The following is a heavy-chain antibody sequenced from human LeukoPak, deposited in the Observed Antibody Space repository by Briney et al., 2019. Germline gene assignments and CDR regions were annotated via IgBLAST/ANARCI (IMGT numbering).Heavy chain of an antibody. V-gene: IGHV1-18*01. CDR2: ISTYDGDT. CDR3: ARGSVIHYYYSSGP. D-gene: IGHD3-22*01. J-gene: IGHJ5*02. CDR1: GYTFTTYG. Sequence: GASVKVSCKASGYTFTTYGFNWVRQAPGRGLEWMGWISTYDGDTNYAQKLQGRVTMTTDTSTSTAYMELRSLRSDDTAVYYCARGSVIHYYYSSGPWGQGTLVTVSS.